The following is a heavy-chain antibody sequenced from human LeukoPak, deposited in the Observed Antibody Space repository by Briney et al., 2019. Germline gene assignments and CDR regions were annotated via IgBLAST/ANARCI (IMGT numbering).Heavy chain of an antibody. D-gene: IGHD3-10*01. CDR1: GGTFSSYA. Sequence: ASVKVSCKASGGTFSSYAISGVRQAPGQGLEGRGGIIPISGTADYAQKFQGRVKITPDESKSTAYMELSSLRSEDTAVYYCARSRITMVRGPQRNWFDPWGQGTLVTVSS. CDR2: IIPISGTA. CDR3: ARSRITMVRGPQRNWFDP. V-gene: IGHV1-69*13. J-gene: IGHJ5*02.